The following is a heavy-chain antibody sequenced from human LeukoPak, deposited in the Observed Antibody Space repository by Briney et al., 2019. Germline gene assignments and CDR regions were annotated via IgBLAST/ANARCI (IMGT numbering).Heavy chain of an antibody. J-gene: IGHJ6*02. CDR1: GFTFSNAW. CDR3: ARVLSQYYYYYGMDV. CDR2: IWYDGSNK. V-gene: IGHV3-33*08. Sequence: PGGSLRLSCAASGFTFSNAWMSWVRQAPGKGLECVAVIWYDGSNKYYADSVKGRFTISRDNSKNTLYLQMNSLRAEDTAVYYCARVLSQYYYYYGMDVWGQGTLVTVSS.